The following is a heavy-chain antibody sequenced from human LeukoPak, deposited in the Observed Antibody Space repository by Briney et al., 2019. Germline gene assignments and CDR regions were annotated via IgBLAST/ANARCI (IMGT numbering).Heavy chain of an antibody. CDR1: GGTFSSYA. Sequence: GASVKVSCKASGGTFSSYALIWVRQAPAQGLEWMGRIIPILGVANYAQKFQDRVTITADKSTSTAYMELSSLRSEDTAVYYCARDPDAGRSNWGQGTLVTVSS. J-gene: IGHJ4*02. CDR3: ARDPDAGRSN. D-gene: IGHD1-14*01. V-gene: IGHV1-69*04. CDR2: IIPILGVA.